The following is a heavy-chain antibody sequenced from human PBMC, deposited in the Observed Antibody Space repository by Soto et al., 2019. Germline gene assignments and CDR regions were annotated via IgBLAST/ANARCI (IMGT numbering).Heavy chain of an antibody. D-gene: IGHD1-1*01. CDR1: GYTFTDYY. V-gene: IGHV1-2*02. Sequence: QVQVVQSGAEAKRPGASLKVSCKASGYTFTDYYLHWVRQAPGQGLEWMGCFNPKTGGTEYAQKSQGTIIMARDTSIDTAYMELSSLRSDDTAMYYCARDSSPAEDNWNEAYRWFDPWGQGTLVTVSS. CDR3: ARDSSPAEDNWNEAYRWFDP. CDR2: FNPKTGGT. J-gene: IGHJ5*02.